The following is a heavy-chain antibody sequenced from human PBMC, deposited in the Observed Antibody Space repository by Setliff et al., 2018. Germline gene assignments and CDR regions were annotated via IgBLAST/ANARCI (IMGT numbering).Heavy chain of an antibody. Sequence: GASVKVSCKASGYTFTTYTMNWVRQAPGQGLEWMGWINTNTGNPSYAQGFTGLFVFSLDTSVSTAYLQINSQEAEDTAVYYCARASRFGTIKYRGDYYMDVWGKGTTVTVSS. D-gene: IGHD3-10*01. V-gene: IGHV7-4-1*02. CDR2: INTNTGNP. J-gene: IGHJ6*03. CDR1: GYTFTTYT. CDR3: ARASRFGTIKYRGDYYMDV.